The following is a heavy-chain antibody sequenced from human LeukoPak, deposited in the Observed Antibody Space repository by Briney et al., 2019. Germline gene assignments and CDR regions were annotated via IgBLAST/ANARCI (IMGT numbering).Heavy chain of an antibody. V-gene: IGHV3-7*01. CDR2: IKQDGSEK. CDR1: GFTFSSYW. Sequence: GGSLRLSCAASGFTFSSYWMSWVRQAPGKGLEWVANIKQDGSEKYYVDSVKGRFTISRDNAKDSLYLQMNSLRAEDTALYYCAVATRSFLPDYCWGQGTLVTVSS. J-gene: IGHJ4*02. D-gene: IGHD5-12*01. CDR3: AVATRSFLPDYC.